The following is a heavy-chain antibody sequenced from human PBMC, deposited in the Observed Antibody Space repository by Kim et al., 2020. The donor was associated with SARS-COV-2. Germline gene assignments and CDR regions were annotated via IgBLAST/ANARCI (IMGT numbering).Heavy chain of an antibody. CDR1: GGSISSSSYY. D-gene: IGHD6-19*01. CDR2: IYYSGST. Sequence: SETLSLTCTVSGGSISSSSYYWGWIRQPPGKGLEWIGSIYYSGSTYYNPSLKSRVTISVDTSKNQFSLKLSSVTAADTAVYYCARHGLSGFLLSKDYFDYWGQGTLVTVSS. CDR3: ARHGLSGFLLSKDYFDY. J-gene: IGHJ4*02. V-gene: IGHV4-39*01.